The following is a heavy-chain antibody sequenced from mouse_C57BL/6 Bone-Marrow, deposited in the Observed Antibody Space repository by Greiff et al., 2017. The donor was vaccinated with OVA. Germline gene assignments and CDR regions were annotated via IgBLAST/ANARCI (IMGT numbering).Heavy chain of an antibody. CDR1: GYAFSSSW. Sequence: VKLQQSGPELVKPGASVKISCKASGYAFSSSWMNWVKQRPGKGLEWIGRIYPGDGDTNYNGKFKGKATLTADKSSSTAYMQLSSLTSEDSAVYFCARYGSSYVDYWGQGTTLTVSS. J-gene: IGHJ2*01. D-gene: IGHD1-1*01. CDR3: ARYGSSYVDY. V-gene: IGHV1-82*01. CDR2: IYPGDGDT.